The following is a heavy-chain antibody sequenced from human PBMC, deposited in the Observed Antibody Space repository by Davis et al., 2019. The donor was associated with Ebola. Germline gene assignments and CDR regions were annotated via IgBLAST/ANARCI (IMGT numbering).Heavy chain of an antibody. CDR2: IRTYSGNT. J-gene: IGHJ4*02. CDR1: GYTFINYD. CDR3: ARIFSPLRFLDSVLHFDY. Sequence: AASVKVSCKASGYTFINYDISWVRQAPGQGLEWMGWIRTYSGNTKYAQNFQGRVTMTTDTSTSTAYMELRSLRSDDTAVYYCARIFSPLRFLDSVLHFDYWGQGTLVTVSS. D-gene: IGHD3-3*01. V-gene: IGHV1-18*01.